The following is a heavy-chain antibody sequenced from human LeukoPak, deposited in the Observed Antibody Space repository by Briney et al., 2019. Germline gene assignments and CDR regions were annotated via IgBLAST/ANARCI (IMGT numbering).Heavy chain of an antibody. CDR3: ARPGYSGYGSFLDY. CDR1: GGTFSSYA. CDR2: ISAYNGNT. D-gene: IGHD5-12*01. Sequence: ASVTVSCKASGGTFSSYAISWVRQAPGQGLEWMGWISAYNGNTNYAQKLQGRVTMTTDTSTSTAYMELRSLRSDDTAVYYCARPGYSGYGSFLDYWGQGTLVTVSS. J-gene: IGHJ4*02. V-gene: IGHV1-18*01.